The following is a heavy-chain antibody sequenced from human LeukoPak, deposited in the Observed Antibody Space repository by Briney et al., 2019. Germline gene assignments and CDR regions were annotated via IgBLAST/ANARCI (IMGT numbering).Heavy chain of an antibody. J-gene: IGHJ6*02. CDR2: ISYDGSNK. CDR3: AKSSDCSGGSCYSPYYYGMDV. D-gene: IGHD2-15*01. Sequence: PGGSLRLSCAASGFTFSSYGMHWVRQAPGKGLEWVAVISYDGSNKYYADSVKGRFTISRDNSKNTLYLQMNSLRAEDTAVYYCAKSSDCSGGSCYSPYYYGMDVWGQGTTVTVSS. CDR1: GFTFSSYG. V-gene: IGHV3-30*18.